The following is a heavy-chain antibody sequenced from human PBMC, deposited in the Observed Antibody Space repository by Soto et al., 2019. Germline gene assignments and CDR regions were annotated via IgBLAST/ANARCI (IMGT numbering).Heavy chain of an antibody. V-gene: IGHV3-74*01. J-gene: IGHJ4*02. CDR2: INSDGSST. Sequence: GGSLRLSCAASGFTFSSYWMHWVRQAPGKGLVWVSRINSDGSSTSYADSVKGRFTISRDNAKNTLYLQMNSLRAEDTAVYYCARVYCSGGSCYQLDHWCQAPLVTVSS. CDR3: ARVYCSGGSCYQLDH. CDR1: GFTFSSYW. D-gene: IGHD2-15*01.